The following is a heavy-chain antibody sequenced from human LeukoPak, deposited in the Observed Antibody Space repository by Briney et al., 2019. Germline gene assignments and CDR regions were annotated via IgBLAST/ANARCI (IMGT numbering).Heavy chain of an antibody. CDR2: IYTSGST. D-gene: IGHD3-9*01. V-gene: IGHV4-61*02. CDR3: ARVGYDILTGYYTYYWYFDL. Sequence: SETLSLTCTVSGGSISSGSYYWSWIRQPAGKGLEWIGRIYTSGSTNYNPSLKSRVTISVDTSKNQFSLKLSSVTAADTAVYYCARVGYDILTGYYTYYWYFDLWGRGTLVTVSS. J-gene: IGHJ2*01. CDR1: GGSISSGSYY.